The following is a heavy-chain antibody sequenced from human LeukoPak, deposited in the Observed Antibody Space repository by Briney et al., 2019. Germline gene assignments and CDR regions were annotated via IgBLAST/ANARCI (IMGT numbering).Heavy chain of an antibody. Sequence: PGRSLRLSCTASGFTFGDYAMSWVRQAPGKGLEWEGFIRSKAYGGTTEYAASVKGRFTISRDDSKSIAYLQMNSLKTEDTAVYYCTRLGIAAAGTYYFDYWGQGTLVTVSS. J-gene: IGHJ4*02. CDR2: IRSKAYGGTT. CDR3: TRLGIAAAGTYYFDY. V-gene: IGHV3-49*04. CDR1: GFTFGDYA. D-gene: IGHD6-13*01.